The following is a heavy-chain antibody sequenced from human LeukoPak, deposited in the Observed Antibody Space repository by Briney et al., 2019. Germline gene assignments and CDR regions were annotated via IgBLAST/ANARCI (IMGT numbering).Heavy chain of an antibody. V-gene: IGHV3-30*18. CDR3: AKGALTMVRGVTPNYFDY. Sequence: GGSLRPSCAASGFTFSSYGMHWVRQAPGKGLEWVAVISYDGSNKYYADSVKGRFTISRDNSKNTLYLQMNSLRAEDTAVYYCAKGALTMVRGVTPNYFDYWGQGTLVTVSS. D-gene: IGHD3-10*01. J-gene: IGHJ4*02. CDR2: ISYDGSNK. CDR1: GFTFSSYG.